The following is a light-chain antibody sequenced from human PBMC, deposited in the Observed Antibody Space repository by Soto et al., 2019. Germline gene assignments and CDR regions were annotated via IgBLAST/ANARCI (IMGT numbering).Light chain of an antibody. J-gene: IGKJ1*01. V-gene: IGKV1-5*01. Sequence: DIQMTQSPSTLSASVGDRATISCRASLSISVWLDWYQQKPGKAPKLLIYDASTWESGVPSRFSGSGSGTDFTLTISSLQPDDFATYYCQQYSSYSRTFGQGTKVDIK. CDR3: QQYSSYSRT. CDR1: LSISVW. CDR2: DAS.